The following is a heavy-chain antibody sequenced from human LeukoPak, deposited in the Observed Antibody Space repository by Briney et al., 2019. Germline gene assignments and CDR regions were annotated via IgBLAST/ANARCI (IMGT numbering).Heavy chain of an antibody. Sequence: PGGSLRLSCAASGFTFSTHLMNWVRQAPGKGLEWVSSISSGDTYIYYADSVKGRFTVSRDNAKNSLYLQMNSLRAEDTTVCYCARDAAKDGYKPPDAFDIWGQGTMVTVSS. CDR1: GFTFSTHL. CDR2: ISSGDTYI. CDR3: ARDAAKDGYKPPDAFDI. J-gene: IGHJ3*02. D-gene: IGHD5-24*01. V-gene: IGHV3-21*01.